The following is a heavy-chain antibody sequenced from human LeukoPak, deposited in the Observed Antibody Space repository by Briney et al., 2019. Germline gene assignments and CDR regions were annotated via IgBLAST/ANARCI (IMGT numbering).Heavy chain of an antibody. Sequence: ASVKVSCKASGYTSTNYYMNWVRQAPGQGLEWMGMINPSSGSTSYAQRFQGRVTMTRDTSTSTVYMELSSLRSEDTAIYYCARDLYYASSGGALHIWGQGTLFTVYS. CDR2: INPSSGST. D-gene: IGHD3-22*01. V-gene: IGHV1-46*01. J-gene: IGHJ3*02. CDR3: ARDLYYASSGGALHI. CDR1: GYTSTNYY.